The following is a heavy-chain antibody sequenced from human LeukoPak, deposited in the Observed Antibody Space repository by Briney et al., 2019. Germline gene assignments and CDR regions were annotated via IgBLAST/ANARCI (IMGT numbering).Heavy chain of an antibody. CDR2: ISSDGSST. V-gene: IGHV3-74*01. CDR3: ARAGLLGY. CDR1: GFIFSTYW. Sequence: TGGSLRLSCAASGFIFSTYWMNWVRQAPGKGLVWVSRISSDGSSTSYADSVKGRFTISRDNAENTVYLQMNSLRAEDTAVYYCARAGLLGYWGQGTLVTVSS. J-gene: IGHJ4*02. D-gene: IGHD2-15*01.